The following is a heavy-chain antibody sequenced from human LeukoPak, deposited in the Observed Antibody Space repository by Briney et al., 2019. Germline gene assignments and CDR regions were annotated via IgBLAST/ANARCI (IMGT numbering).Heavy chain of an antibody. V-gene: IGHV3-53*01. Sequence: GGSLRRSCAASGVTVSTNYMSWVRQAPGKGLEWVSVIYTGDSTYYADSVKGRFTFFRDSSKNTLYLQMSSLRAEDTAVYYCARVVVVGSATPRGRYFDLWGRGTLVTVSS. CDR3: ARVVVVGSATPRGRYFDL. CDR1: GVTVSTNY. J-gene: IGHJ2*01. D-gene: IGHD2-15*01. CDR2: IYTGDST.